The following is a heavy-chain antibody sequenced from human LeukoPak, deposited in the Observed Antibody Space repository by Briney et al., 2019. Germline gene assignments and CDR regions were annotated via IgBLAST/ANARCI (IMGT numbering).Heavy chain of an antibody. V-gene: IGHV3-74*01. CDR1: GFTLSVYW. CDR2: INKGGSST. Sequence: PGGSLRLSCAASGFTLSVYWMHWVRQAPGKGLVWLSRINKGGSSTTYADSVKGRFTISRDNAKNTLYLQMNSLRAEDTAIYYCVRGIEVAGTFSWFDPWGQGTLVTVSS. CDR3: VRGIEVAGTFSWFDP. J-gene: IGHJ5*02. D-gene: IGHD6-19*01.